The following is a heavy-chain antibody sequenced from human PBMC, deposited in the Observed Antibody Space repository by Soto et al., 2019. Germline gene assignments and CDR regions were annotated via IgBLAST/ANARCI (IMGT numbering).Heavy chain of an antibody. J-gene: IGHJ4*02. D-gene: IGHD3-22*01. Sequence: ASVKVSWKASGYTFTSYGISWVRQAPGQGLEWMGWISAYNGNTNYAQKLQGRVTMTTDTSTSTAYMELRSLRSDDTAVYYCAKDYYYDSSGYSDYWGQGTLVTVSS. CDR2: ISAYNGNT. V-gene: IGHV1-18*01. CDR1: GYTFTSYG. CDR3: AKDYYYDSSGYSDY.